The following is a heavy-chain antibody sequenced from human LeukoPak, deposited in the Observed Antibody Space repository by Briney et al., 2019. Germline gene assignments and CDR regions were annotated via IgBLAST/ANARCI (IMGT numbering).Heavy chain of an antibody. D-gene: IGHD2-21*02. V-gene: IGHV3-23*01. J-gene: IGHJ4*02. CDR2: TSDSGGTS. CDR1: GFTSSNNA. CDR3: ARSYCSDDCYPARDDY. Sequence: GGSLRLSCAASGFTSSNNAMNWVRRAPGKGLEWVAFTSDSGGTSYYADSVKGRFTISRHNSKNTLYLQMNSLRAEDTAVYYCARSYCSDDCYPARDDYWGQGTLVTVSS.